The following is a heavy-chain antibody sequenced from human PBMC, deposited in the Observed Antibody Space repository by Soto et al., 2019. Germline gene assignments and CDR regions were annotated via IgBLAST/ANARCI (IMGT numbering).Heavy chain of an antibody. D-gene: IGHD3-16*01. J-gene: IGHJ4*02. V-gene: IGHV3-72*01. CDR1: GFTISDHY. CDR2: TRNKANSYTT. CDR3: VRVEPRGNHYGY. Sequence: EVQLVESGGGLVQPGGSLRLSCAASGFTISDHYKDWVRQPPGKGLEWVGRTRNKANSYTTEYAASVKGRFTISRDGSEDSLYLQMNSLKTEDTAVYYCVRVEPRGNHYGYWGQGTLVTVAS.